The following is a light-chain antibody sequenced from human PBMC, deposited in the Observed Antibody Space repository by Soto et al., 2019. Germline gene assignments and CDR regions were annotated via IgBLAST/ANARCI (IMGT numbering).Light chain of an antibody. CDR3: QQRSNWPPLT. J-gene: IGKJ4*01. CDR2: DAS. V-gene: IGKV3-11*01. CDR1: QSVRSY. Sequence: EIVLTQFPATLSLSPGERATLSCRASQSVRSYLAWYQQKPGQAPRLLIYDASNRATGIPARFSGSGSGTDFTLTISSLEPEDFAVYYCQQRSNWPPLTFGGGTKVDIK.